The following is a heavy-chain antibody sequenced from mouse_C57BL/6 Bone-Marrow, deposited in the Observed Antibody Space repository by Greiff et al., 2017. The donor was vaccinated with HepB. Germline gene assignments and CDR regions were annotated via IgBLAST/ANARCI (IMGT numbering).Heavy chain of an antibody. V-gene: IGHV1-39*01. J-gene: IGHJ1*03. CDR1: GYSFTDYN. CDR3: ARNYGSSYYWYFDV. Sequence: VQLKESGPELVKPGASVKISCKASGYSFTDYNMNWVKQSNGKSLEWIGVINPNYGTTSYNQKFKGKATLTVDQSSSTAYMQLNSLTSEDSAVYYCARNYGSSYYWYFDVWGTGTTVTVSS. CDR2: INPNYGTT. D-gene: IGHD1-1*01.